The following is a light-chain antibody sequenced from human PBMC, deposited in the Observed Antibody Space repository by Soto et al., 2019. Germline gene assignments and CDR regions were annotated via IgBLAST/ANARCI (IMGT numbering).Light chain of an antibody. Sequence: DIQMTQSPSSLCASVGDRVTITCRASQGIRNGLGWYQQKPGKAPKRLIYAASSLQSGVPSRFSGSGSGTEFTLTISSLQPEDFATYYCLQHNTYPFTFGQGTKLEIK. CDR3: LQHNTYPFT. CDR2: AAS. CDR1: QGIRNG. V-gene: IGKV1-17*01. J-gene: IGKJ2*01.